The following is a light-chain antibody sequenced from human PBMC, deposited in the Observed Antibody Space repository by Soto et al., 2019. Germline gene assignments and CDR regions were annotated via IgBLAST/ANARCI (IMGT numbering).Light chain of an antibody. CDR3: QQTVVPPYT. CDR2: ETS. V-gene: IGKV1-39*01. Sequence: DIQMTQSPSALSASVGDRVTITCRASQSFGRRLTWYQQKAGQAPKLLIYETSTLQNGVPSRFIGSGSGTVFTLTICSLQPAEFVTYYCQQTVVPPYTFGQGTKLE. J-gene: IGKJ2*01. CDR1: QSFGRR.